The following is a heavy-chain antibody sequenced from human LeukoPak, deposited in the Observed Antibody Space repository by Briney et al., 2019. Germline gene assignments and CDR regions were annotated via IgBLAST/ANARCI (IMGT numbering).Heavy chain of an antibody. CDR3: ARDRFPYCSSTSCYSNNNWFDP. CDR2: INPNSGGT. J-gene: IGHJ5*02. D-gene: IGHD2-2*02. V-gene: IGHV1-2*02. CDR1: GYTFTGYY. Sequence: GASVKVSCKASGYTFTGYYMHWVRQAPGQGLEWMGWINPNSGGTNYAQKFQGRVTMTRDTSISTAYMELSRLRPDDTAVYYCARDRFPYCSSTSCYSNNNWFDPWGQGTLVTVSS.